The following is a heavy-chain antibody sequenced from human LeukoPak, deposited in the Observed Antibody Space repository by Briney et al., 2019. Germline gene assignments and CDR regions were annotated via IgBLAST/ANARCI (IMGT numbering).Heavy chain of an antibody. CDR1: GGSFSNHF. Sequence: SETLSLTCSVSGGSFSNHFWSWVRQPAGKGLEWIGRIYPSGNTNYNPSLKSRVTLSVDTSKTQFYLSLSSVTAADTAVYYCARTTEGGYTYNYFYYYYMDVWGKGTTVTISS. CDR2: IYPSGNT. J-gene: IGHJ6*03. CDR3: ARTTEGGYTYNYFYYYYMDV. V-gene: IGHV4-4*07. D-gene: IGHD5-18*01.